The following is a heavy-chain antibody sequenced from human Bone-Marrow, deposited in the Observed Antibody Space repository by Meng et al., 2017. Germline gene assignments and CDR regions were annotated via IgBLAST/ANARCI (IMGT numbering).Heavy chain of an antibody. CDR2: FNTNTGNP. Sequence: ASVKVSCKASGYSFTTYGMNWVPQAPGQGLEWMGWFNTNTGNPTYAQGFTGRFVFSLDTSVSTAYLQISSLKAEDTAVYYCARGLHYYDFWSGYYPFDYWGQGTLVTVSS. V-gene: IGHV7-4-1*02. CDR1: GYSFTTYG. J-gene: IGHJ4*02. D-gene: IGHD3-3*01. CDR3: ARGLHYYDFWSGYYPFDY.